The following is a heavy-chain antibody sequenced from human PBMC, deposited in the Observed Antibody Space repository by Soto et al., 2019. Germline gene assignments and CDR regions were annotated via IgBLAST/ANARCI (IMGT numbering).Heavy chain of an antibody. V-gene: IGHV1-69*12. CDR3: ARDKHRAQLGVNYYYIMDV. CDR2: IMPIFRTA. Sequence: QVQVVQSGAEVKKPGSSVKVSCKTSGGTFSTAAISWVRQVPGQGLEWMGGIMPIFRTADYAQKFQGRVTITADESASTAYLELSRLRSEDTAVYYCARDKHRAQLGVNYYYIMDVWGQGNTVTVTS. CDR1: GGTFSTAA. J-gene: IGHJ6*02. D-gene: IGHD3-3*02.